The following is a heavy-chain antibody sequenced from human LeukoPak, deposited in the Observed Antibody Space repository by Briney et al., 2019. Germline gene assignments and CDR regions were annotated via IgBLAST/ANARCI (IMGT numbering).Heavy chain of an antibody. CDR1: GFTFSDHW. CDR3: ARAGWYRFDY. CDR2: MNSDGTTT. Sequence: GGSLRVSCAASGFTFSDHWMHWVRQVPGKGLLWVARMNSDGTTTNYADSVKGRFTISRDNAENTLFLQMNSLGADDTAVYYCARAGWYRFDYWGQGTLVTVSS. J-gene: IGHJ4*02. V-gene: IGHV3-74*01. D-gene: IGHD6-19*01.